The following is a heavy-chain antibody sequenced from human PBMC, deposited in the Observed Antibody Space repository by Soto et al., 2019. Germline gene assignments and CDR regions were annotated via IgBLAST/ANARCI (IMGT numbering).Heavy chain of an antibody. Sequence: PGGSLRLSCAASGFTFSSYWMHWVRQAPGKGLVWVSGINGDGKTATYADSVKGRFTISRDNSKNTLYLQMNSLRAEDTAVYYCAKVSGYENLGLFDYWGQGTLVTVSS. CDR3: AKVSGYENLGLFDY. J-gene: IGHJ4*02. V-gene: IGHV3-74*01. CDR2: INGDGKTA. D-gene: IGHD5-12*01. CDR1: GFTFSSYW.